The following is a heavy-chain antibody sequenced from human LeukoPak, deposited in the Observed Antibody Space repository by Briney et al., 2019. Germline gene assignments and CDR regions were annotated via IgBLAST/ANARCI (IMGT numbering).Heavy chain of an antibody. CDR3: ARQPYFDAFDI. CDR1: GYTFTGYY. V-gene: IGHV1-2*02. D-gene: IGHD2-21*01. Sequence: ASVKVSCKASGYTFTGYYMHWVRQAPGQGLEWMGGINPNSGGTNYAQKFQGRVTMTRDTSISTAYMELSRLRSGDTAVYYCARQPYFDAFDIWGQGTMVTVSS. J-gene: IGHJ3*02. CDR2: INPNSGGT.